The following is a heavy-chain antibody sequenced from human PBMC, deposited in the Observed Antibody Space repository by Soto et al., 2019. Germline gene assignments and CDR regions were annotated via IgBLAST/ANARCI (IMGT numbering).Heavy chain of an antibody. CDR2: ISAYNGNT. J-gene: IGHJ3*02. CDR3: ARVNYYDSSGFPAGDTKPAFDI. CDR1: GYTFTSYG. Sequence: QVQLVQSGAEVKKPGASVKVSCKASGYTFTSYGISWVRQAPGQGLEWMGWISAYNGNTNYAQKLQGRVTMTTETSTSTAYMELRSLRSDDTAVYYCARVNYYDSSGFPAGDTKPAFDIWGQGTMVTVSS. V-gene: IGHV1-18*01. D-gene: IGHD3-22*01.